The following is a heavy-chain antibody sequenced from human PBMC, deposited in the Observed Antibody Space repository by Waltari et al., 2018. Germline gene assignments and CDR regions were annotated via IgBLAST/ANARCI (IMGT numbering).Heavy chain of an antibody. J-gene: IGHJ4*02. CDR1: GASITSYF. Sequence: QVQLQESGPGLVAPSETVSLTCGVSGASITSYFWNWIRQPPGKGLEWIGYGHNRGGTKYNPSRRSRATISVGRSSNQVSLKLTSATTADTAVYYCAQWNAPNRSFDSWGQGTLVTVSS. CDR2: GHNRGGT. V-gene: IGHV4-59*03. D-gene: IGHD1-1*01. CDR3: AQWNAPNRSFDS.